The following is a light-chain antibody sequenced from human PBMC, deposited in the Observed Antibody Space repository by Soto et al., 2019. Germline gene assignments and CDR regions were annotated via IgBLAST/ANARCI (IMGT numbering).Light chain of an antibody. J-gene: IGKJ1*01. V-gene: IGKV3-15*01. CDR1: QSVSSN. Sequence: EIVLTQSPATLSVSPGNRATLSCRASQSVSSNLAWFQQKPGQAPRLLIYGASTRDTGIPARFSGSGSGTEFTLTISSLQSEDFAVYHCQQYNKWPPTFGQGTKV. CDR3: QQYNKWPPT. CDR2: GAS.